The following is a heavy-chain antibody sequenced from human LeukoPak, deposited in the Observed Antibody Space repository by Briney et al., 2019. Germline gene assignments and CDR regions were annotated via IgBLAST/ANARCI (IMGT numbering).Heavy chain of an antibody. D-gene: IGHD1-26*01. V-gene: IGHV4-61*01. J-gene: IGHJ4*02. CDR1: GYSISSDYY. CDR3: AREIRGSYEGYFDY. Sequence: PSETLSLTCTVSGYSISSDYYWGWIRQPPGKGLEWIGYIYYSGSTNYNPSLKSRVTISVDTSKNQFSLKLSSVTAADTAVYYCAREIRGSYEGYFDYWGQGTLVTVSS. CDR2: IYYSGST.